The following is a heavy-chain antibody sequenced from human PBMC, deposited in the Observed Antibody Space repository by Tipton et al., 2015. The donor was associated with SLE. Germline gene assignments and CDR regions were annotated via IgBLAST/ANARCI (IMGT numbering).Heavy chain of an antibody. D-gene: IGHD5-12*01. CDR1: GGTFSSYP. J-gene: IGHJ4*02. V-gene: IGHV1-69*01. CDR3: ARPGRRIGYEGTY. Sequence: QVQLVQSGAEVKEPGSSVKVSCKASGGTFSSYPITWVRQAPGQGLEWMGGIIPIFGTANYAHKFLGRVTMTADESTSTAYMELSRLRSEDTAVYFCARPGRRIGYEGTYWGQGTLVTVSS. CDR2: IIPIFGTA.